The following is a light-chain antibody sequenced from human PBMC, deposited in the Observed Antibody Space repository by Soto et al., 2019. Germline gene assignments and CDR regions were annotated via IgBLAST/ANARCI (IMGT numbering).Light chain of an antibody. CDR1: QSVTNSY. Sequence: EIVMTQSPVTLSVSPGERATLSCRASQSVTNSYLAWYQQKPGQAPRLLIFGASTRAAGIPARFSGSGSGTEFTLTISRLEPEDSAVYYCQQYDTLPRTFGQGTKVDI. V-gene: IGKV3-20*01. CDR2: GAS. CDR3: QQYDTLPRT. J-gene: IGKJ1*01.